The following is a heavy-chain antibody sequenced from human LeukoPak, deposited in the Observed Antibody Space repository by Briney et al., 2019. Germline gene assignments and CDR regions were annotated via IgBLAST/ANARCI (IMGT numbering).Heavy chain of an antibody. D-gene: IGHD3-16*02. V-gene: IGHV3-23*01. CDR1: GFTFNNFA. Sequence: GGPLRLSCAASGFTFNNFAMGWVRQAPGKGLEWVSTISDSGSNTHYADSVKGRFAISRDNFKDTLYLQMNSLRAEDAAMYYCAKDVGVIHFDYWGQGTLVTVSS. CDR2: ISDSGSNT. J-gene: IGHJ4*02. CDR3: AKDVGVIHFDY.